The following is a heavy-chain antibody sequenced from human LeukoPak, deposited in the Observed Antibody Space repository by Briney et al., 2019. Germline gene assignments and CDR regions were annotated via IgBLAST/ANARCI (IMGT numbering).Heavy chain of an antibody. V-gene: IGHV3-64*01. D-gene: IGHD1-26*01. CDR3: ARGVSGSSSAYFDY. Sequence: QSGGSLRLSCAASGFTFSNYGMHWVRQAPGKGLEYVSAISSNGGSTYYANSVKGRSTISRDNSKNTLYLQMGSLRAEDMAVYYCARGVSGSSSAYFDYWGQGTLVTVSS. J-gene: IGHJ4*02. CDR2: ISSNGGST. CDR1: GFTFSNYG.